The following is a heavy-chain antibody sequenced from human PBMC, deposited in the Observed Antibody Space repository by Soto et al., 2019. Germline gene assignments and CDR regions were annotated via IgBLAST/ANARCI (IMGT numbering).Heavy chain of an antibody. CDR2: IWYDGSKK. Sequence: QVQLVESGGGVVQPGRSLRLSCAASGFTFSSYGMHWVRQAPGKGLEWVAVIWYDGSKKYYADSVKGRFTISRDNSKNTLYLQMNSLRAEDTAAYYCARDRANYYGMDVWGQGTTVTVSS. J-gene: IGHJ6*02. V-gene: IGHV3-33*01. CDR1: GFTFSSYG. CDR3: ARDRANYYGMDV.